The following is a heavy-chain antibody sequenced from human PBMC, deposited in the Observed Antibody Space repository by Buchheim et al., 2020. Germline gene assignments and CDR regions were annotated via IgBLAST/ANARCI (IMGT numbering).Heavy chain of an antibody. Sequence: QVQLQQWGAGLLKPSETLSLTCAVYGGSFSGYYWSWIRQPPGKGLEWMGEINHSGSTNYNPSLKSRVTISVPTSKNQFSLKLSSVTAADTAVYYCARSSSWYEVYYYYGMDVWGQGTT. D-gene: IGHD6-13*01. V-gene: IGHV4-34*01. CDR1: GGSFSGYY. CDR3: ARSSSWYEVYYYYGMDV. J-gene: IGHJ6*02. CDR2: INHSGST.